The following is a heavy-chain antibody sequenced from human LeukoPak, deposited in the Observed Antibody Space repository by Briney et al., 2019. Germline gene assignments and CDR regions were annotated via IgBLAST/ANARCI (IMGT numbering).Heavy chain of an antibody. J-gene: IGHJ4*02. D-gene: IGHD2/OR15-2a*01. CDR1: GYTFTGYY. CDR3: AVDVIYESD. V-gene: IGHV1-58*02. CDR2: IVVGSGNT. Sequence: SVKVSCRASGYTFTGYYIHWVRQAPGQGLEWIGWIVVGSGNTNYAQKFQERVTITRDMSTSTAYMELSSLRSEDTAVYYCAVDVIYESDWGQGTLVTVSS.